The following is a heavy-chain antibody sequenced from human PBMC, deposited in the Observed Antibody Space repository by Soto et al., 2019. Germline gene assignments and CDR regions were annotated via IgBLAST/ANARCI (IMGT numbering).Heavy chain of an antibody. V-gene: IGHV4-59*12. CDR3: ARTETPNSKTGTPYNFDY. CDR2: IYHSGST. J-gene: IGHJ4*02. Sequence: SETLSLTCTVSGGSITSYYWSWIRQPPGKGLEWIGYIYHSGSTNSNPSLKSRVTISLDTSKNQFSLKLSSVTAADTAVYYCARTETPNSKTGTPYNFDYWGQGTLVTVSS. D-gene: IGHD1-1*01. CDR1: GGSITSYY.